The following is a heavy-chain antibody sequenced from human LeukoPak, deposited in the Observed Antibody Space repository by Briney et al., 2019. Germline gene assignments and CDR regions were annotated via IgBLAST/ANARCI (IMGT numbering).Heavy chain of an antibody. CDR3: ARGSDYGDYYFDY. D-gene: IGHD4-17*01. CDR1: GGPFSGYY. V-gene: IGHV4-34*01. J-gene: IGHJ4*02. Sequence: SETLSLTCAVYGGPFSGYYWSWIRQPPGKGLEWIGEINHSGSTNYNPSLKSRVTISVDTSKNQFSLKLSSVTAADTAVYYCARGSDYGDYYFDYWGQGTLVTVSS. CDR2: INHSGST.